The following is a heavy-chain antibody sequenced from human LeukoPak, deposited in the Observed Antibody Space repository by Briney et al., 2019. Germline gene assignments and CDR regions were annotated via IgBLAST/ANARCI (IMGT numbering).Heavy chain of an antibody. CDR1: GASFSTNY. D-gene: IGHD1-1*01. CDR3: ARLYQQSKWKYYYYYMDV. CDR2: VFDSGST. J-gene: IGHJ6*03. V-gene: IGHV4-59*01. Sequence: SETLSLTCSVSGASFSTNYWCWNRQPPGRGLEWIGYVFDSGSTNYNPSLKSRVTISVDTSTKQFPLRLSSVTAADTAVYYCARLYQQSKWKYYYYYMDVWGKGTAVTVSS.